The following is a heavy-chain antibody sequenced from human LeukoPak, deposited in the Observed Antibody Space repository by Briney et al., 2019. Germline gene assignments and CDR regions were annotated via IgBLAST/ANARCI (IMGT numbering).Heavy chain of an antibody. CDR3: ARAYTAIVLDY. CDR2: IYYSGST. V-gene: IGHV4-39*07. Sequence: SETLSLTCTVSGGSISSSSYYWGWIRQPPGKGLEWIGSIYYSGSTYYNPSLKSRVTISVDTSKNQFSLKLSSVTAADTAVYYCARAYTAIVLDYWGQGTLVTVSS. D-gene: IGHD5-18*01. J-gene: IGHJ4*02. CDR1: GGSISSSSYY.